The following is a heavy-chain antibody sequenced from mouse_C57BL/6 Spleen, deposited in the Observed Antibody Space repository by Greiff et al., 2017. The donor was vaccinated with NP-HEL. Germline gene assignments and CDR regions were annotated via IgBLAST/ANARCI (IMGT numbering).Heavy chain of an antibody. CDR3: ARYGSSRYYFDY. D-gene: IGHD1-1*01. J-gene: IGHJ2*01. V-gene: IGHV5-6*01. Sequence: EVKVVESGGDLVKPGGSLKLSCAASGFTFSSYGMSWVRQTPDKRLEWVATISSGGSYTYYPDSVKGRFTISRDNAKNTLYLQMSSLKSEDTAMYYCARYGSSRYYFDYWGQGTTLTVSS. CDR2: ISSGGSYT. CDR1: GFTFSSYG.